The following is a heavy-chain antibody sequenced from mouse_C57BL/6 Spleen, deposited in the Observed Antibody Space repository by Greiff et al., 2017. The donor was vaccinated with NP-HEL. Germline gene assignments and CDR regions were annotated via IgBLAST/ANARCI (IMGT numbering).Heavy chain of an antibody. V-gene: IGHV7-3*01. CDR1: GFTFTDYY. J-gene: IGHJ4*01. D-gene: IGHD1-1*01. CDR3: ARLYGSSYDYAMDY. Sequence: EVKLVESGGGLVQPGGSLSLSCAASGFTFTDYYMSWVRQPPGKALEWLGFIRNKANGYTTEYSASVKGRFTISRGNSQSILYLQMNALRAEVSATYYCARLYGSSYDYAMDYWGQGTSVTVSS. CDR2: IRNKANGYTT.